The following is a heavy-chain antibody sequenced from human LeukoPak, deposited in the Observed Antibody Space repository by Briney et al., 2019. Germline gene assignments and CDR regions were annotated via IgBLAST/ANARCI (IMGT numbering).Heavy chain of an antibody. Sequence: GGSLRLSCAASGFTFSSYAMSWVRQAPGKGLEWVSAISGSGGSTYYADSVKGRFTISRDNSKNTLYLQMNSLRAEDPAVYYCAKAPTGFLEWLLFDYWGQGTLVTVSS. D-gene: IGHD3-3*01. CDR1: GFTFSSYA. CDR3: AKAPTGFLEWLLFDY. CDR2: ISGSGGST. J-gene: IGHJ4*02. V-gene: IGHV3-23*01.